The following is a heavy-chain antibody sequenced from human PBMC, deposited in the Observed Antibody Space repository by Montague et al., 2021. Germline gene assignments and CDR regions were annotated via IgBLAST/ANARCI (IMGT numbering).Heavy chain of an antibody. CDR1: GASMDRHY. V-gene: IGHV4-59*11. J-gene: IGHJ4*02. CDR2: IYYTGMA. D-gene: IGHD5/OR15-5a*01. CDR3: VRRSVSNYFDY. Sequence: SETLSLTRTVSGASMDRHYWTWVRQPPGEGLQWLAYIYYTGMANXNPSLKSRLTVSMDISKNQFSLKMRSMAAADTAIYYCVRRSVSNYFDYWGQGTLVTVSS.